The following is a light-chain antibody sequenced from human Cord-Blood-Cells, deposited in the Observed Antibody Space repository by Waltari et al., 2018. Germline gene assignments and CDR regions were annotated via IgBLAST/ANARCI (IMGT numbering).Light chain of an antibody. CDR2: GAS. CDR1: QSVSSSY. Sequence: EIVSTQSPGPLSLSPGDRATLSCRASQSVSSSYLAWYQQQPGQAPRLLIYGASSRATGIPDRFSGSGSGTDFTLTISRLEPEDFAVYYCQQYGSSPFTFGPGTKVDIK. J-gene: IGKJ3*01. V-gene: IGKV3-20*01. CDR3: QQYGSSPFT.